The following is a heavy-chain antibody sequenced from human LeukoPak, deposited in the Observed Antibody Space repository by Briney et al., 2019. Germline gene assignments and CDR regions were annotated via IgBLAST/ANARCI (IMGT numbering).Heavy chain of an antibody. CDR3: ARGYGDIPLLIAARRNSWFDP. D-gene: IGHD6-6*01. CDR1: GFTFSSYS. J-gene: IGHJ5*02. Sequence: GSLRLSCAASGFTFSSYSMNWVRQAPGKGLEWIGEINHSGSTNYNPSLKSRVTISVDTSKNQFSLKLSSVTAADTAVYYCARGYGDIPLLIAARRNSWFDPWGQGTLVTVSS. V-gene: IGHV4-34*01. CDR2: INHSGST.